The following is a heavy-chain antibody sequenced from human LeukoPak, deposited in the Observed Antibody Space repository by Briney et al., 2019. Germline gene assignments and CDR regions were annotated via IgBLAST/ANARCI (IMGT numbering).Heavy chain of an antibody. V-gene: IGHV4-39*07. CDR1: GGSISSSSYY. J-gene: IGHJ3*02. Sequence: SETLSLTCTVSGGSISSSSYYWGWIRQPPGKGLEWIGSIYYSGSTYYNPSLKSRVTMSVDTSKNQFSLKLSSVTAADTAVYFCARGPYSYDSSGAFDIWGQGTMATVSS. CDR3: ARGPYSYDSSGAFDI. D-gene: IGHD3-22*01. CDR2: IYYSGST.